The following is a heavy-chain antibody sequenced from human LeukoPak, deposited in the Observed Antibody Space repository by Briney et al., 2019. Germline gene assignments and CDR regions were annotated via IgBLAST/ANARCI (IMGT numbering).Heavy chain of an antibody. Sequence: ASVKVSCKASGYAFNYYGITWVRQAPGQGLEWVGWISLNNGNTHYTKYAQKFQGRVTLTADTSTATAYMELRGLRSDDTAVYYCQRVTIFGVVIDFDYWGQGTLVAVSS. D-gene: IGHD3-3*01. V-gene: IGHV1-18*01. J-gene: IGHJ4*02. CDR3: QRVTIFGVVIDFDY. CDR1: GYAFNYYG. CDR2: ISLNNGNT.